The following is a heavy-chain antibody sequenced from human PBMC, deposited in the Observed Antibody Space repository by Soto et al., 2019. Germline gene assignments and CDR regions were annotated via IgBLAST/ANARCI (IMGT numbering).Heavy chain of an antibody. Sequence: SQTLSLTCAISGDSVSSNSAAWNWIRQSPSRGLEWLGRTYYRSKWYNDYAVSVKSRITISPDTSKNQFSLQLNSVTPEDTAVYYCAREGQQLTKPVGLDPWGQGTLVTVSS. CDR1: GDSVSSNSAA. J-gene: IGHJ5*02. D-gene: IGHD6-13*01. V-gene: IGHV6-1*01. CDR2: TYYRSKWYN. CDR3: AREGQQLTKPVGLDP.